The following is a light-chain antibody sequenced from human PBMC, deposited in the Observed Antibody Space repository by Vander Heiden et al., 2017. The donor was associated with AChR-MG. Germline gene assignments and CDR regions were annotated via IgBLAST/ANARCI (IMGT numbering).Light chain of an antibody. J-gene: IGLJ1*01. CDR1: SSDVGSYNR. CDR3: SSYTSSSTSYV. Sequence: QSALTQPPSVSGSPGQSVTISCTGTSSDVGSYNRVSWYQQPPGTPPKLMIYEVSNRPSGVPDRFSGSKSGNTASLTISGLQAEDEADYYCSSYTSSSTSYVFGTGTKVTVL. CDR2: EVS. V-gene: IGLV2-18*02.